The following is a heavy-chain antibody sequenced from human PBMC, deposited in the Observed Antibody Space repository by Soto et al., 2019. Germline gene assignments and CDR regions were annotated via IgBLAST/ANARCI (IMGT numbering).Heavy chain of an antibody. CDR3: ASCITMVRGVSCAFDI. CDR2: ISYDGSNK. D-gene: IGHD3-10*01. J-gene: IGHJ3*02. V-gene: IGHV3-30-3*01. Sequence: LSCAASGFTFSSYAMHWVRQAPGKGLEWVAVISYDGSNKYYADSVKGRFTISRDNSKNTLYLQMNSLRAEDTAVYYCASCITMVRGVSCAFDIWGQGTMVTVSS. CDR1: GFTFSSYA.